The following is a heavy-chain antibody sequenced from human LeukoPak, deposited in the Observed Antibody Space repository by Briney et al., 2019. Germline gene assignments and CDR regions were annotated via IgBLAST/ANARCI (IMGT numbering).Heavy chain of an antibody. CDR1: GGSINSGGYY. CDR2: IYYSGNA. Sequence: PSETLSLACTVSGGSINSGGYYWSWTRQHPGKGLEWIGYIYYSGNAYYNPSLKSRVTISVDTSKNQFSLKLSSVTAADTAVYYCARAGYDSSGYSTYYFDYWGQGTLVTVSS. J-gene: IGHJ4*02. V-gene: IGHV4-31*03. D-gene: IGHD3-22*01. CDR3: ARAGYDSSGYSTYYFDY.